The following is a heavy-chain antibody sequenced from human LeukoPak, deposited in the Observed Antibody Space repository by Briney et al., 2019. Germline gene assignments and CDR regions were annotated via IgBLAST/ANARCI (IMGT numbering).Heavy chain of an antibody. CDR2: IIPILGIA. CDR1: GGTFSSYA. V-gene: IGHV1-69*04. Sequence: SVKVSCKASGGTFSSYAISWVRQAPGQGLEWMGRIIPILGIASYAQKFQGRVTITADKSTSTAYMELSSLRSEDTAVYYCARGACSGGSCYQDYWGQGTLVTVSS. D-gene: IGHD2-15*01. J-gene: IGHJ4*02. CDR3: ARGACSGGSCYQDY.